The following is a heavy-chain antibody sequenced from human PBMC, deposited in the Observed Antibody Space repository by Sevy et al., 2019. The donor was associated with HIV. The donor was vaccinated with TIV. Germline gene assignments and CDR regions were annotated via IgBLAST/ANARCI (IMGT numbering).Heavy chain of an antibody. D-gene: IGHD2-2*01. J-gene: IGHJ4*02. V-gene: IGHV1-3*01. CDR2: INPGKGNT. CDR3: ARSVIPTAIFDY. CDR1: GYTFTTYA. Sequence: ASVKVSCKAPGYTFTTYAIHWGRQAPEQRLEWLGWINPGKGNTKYSQKFQGRVTITRDTSASTTYMELSSLRSEDTAVYYCARSVIPTAIFDYWGRGTLVTVSS.